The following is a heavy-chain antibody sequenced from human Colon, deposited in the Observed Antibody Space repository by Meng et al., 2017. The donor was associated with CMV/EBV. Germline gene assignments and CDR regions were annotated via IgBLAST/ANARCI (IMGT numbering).Heavy chain of an antibody. V-gene: IGHV4-61*08. CDR3: AKSRSSTPGIVDD. J-gene: IGHJ4*02. Sequence: QVQLQESGSRLVKPSETRSLTCIVPGVSVTSGAYHWSWIRQSPGKGLEWIGYIYDTGITIYNPSLKSRVTIFLETSKNQFSLNLNSMTTADTAVYYCAKSRSSTPGIVDDWGQGTLVTVSS. D-gene: IGHD2/OR15-2a*01. CDR2: IYDTGIT. CDR1: GVSVTSGAYH.